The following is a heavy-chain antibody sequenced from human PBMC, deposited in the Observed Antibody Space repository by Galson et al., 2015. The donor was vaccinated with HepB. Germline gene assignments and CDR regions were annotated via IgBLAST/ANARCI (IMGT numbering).Heavy chain of an antibody. V-gene: IGHV7-4-1*02. Sequence: SVKVSCKASGYTFTSYAMNWVRQAPGQGLEWMGWINTNTGNPTYAQGFTGRFVFSLDTSVSTAYLQISSLKAEDTAVYYCARVKARGTMVRGAEGGWFDPWGQGTLVTVSS. J-gene: IGHJ5*02. D-gene: IGHD3-10*01. CDR1: GYTFTSYA. CDR3: ARVKARGTMVRGAEGGWFDP. CDR2: INTNTGNP.